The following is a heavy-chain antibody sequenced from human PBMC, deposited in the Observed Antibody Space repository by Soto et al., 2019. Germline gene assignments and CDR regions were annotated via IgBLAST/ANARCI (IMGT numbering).Heavy chain of an antibody. J-gene: IGHJ3*02. V-gene: IGHV1-2*04. CDR2: INPNSGAT. D-gene: IGHD3-22*01. CDR1: GYTFTGYY. Sequence: ASVKVSCKASGYTFTGYYMHWVRQAPGQGLEWMGWINPNSGATNYAQKFQGWVTMTRDTSISTAYMELSRLRSDDTAVYYFATTHSYYYDTSGPDAFDIWGQGTMVTVSS. CDR3: ATTHSYYYDTSGPDAFDI.